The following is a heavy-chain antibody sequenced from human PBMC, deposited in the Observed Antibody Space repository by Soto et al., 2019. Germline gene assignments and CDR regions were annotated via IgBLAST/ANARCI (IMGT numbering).Heavy chain of an antibody. CDR3: ARDSPGGAYGSYYYYGMDV. V-gene: IGHV4-34*01. Sequence: SETLSLTCAVYGGSFSGYYWNWIRQPPGKGLEWIGEINHSGSTNYKSSLKSRVTISIDTSKSQFSLKLSSVTAADTAVYYCARDSPGGAYGSYYYYGMDVWGQATTVTVSS. D-gene: IGHD2-8*02. J-gene: IGHJ6*02. CDR1: GGSFSGYY. CDR2: INHSGST.